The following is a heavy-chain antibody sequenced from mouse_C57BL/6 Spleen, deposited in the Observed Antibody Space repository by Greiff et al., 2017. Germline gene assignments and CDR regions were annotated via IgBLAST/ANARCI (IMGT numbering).Heavy chain of an antibody. J-gene: IGHJ3*01. Sequence: VQLQQPGAELVRPGSSVKLSCKASGYTFTSYWMHWVKQRPIQGLEWIGNIDPSDSETHYNQKFKDKATLTVDKSSSTAYMQLSSLTSEDSAVYYCASGYDYPAWFADWGQGTLVTVSA. D-gene: IGHD2-4*01. CDR1: GYTFTSYW. CDR3: ASGYDYPAWFAD. CDR2: IDPSDSET. V-gene: IGHV1-52*01.